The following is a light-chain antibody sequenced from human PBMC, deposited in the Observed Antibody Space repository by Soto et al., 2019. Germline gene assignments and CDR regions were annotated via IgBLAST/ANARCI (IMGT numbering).Light chain of an antibody. CDR1: QSVSSF. Sequence: EIVLTQSPATLSLSPGERATLSCRASQSVSSFLVWYQQKPGQAPRLLISDASNRATGIPGRFSGSGSGTDFXXTISSLEPEDXAVYYCQQRSNWPWTXG. J-gene: IGKJ1*01. CDR2: DAS. V-gene: IGKV3-11*01. CDR3: QQRSNWPWT.